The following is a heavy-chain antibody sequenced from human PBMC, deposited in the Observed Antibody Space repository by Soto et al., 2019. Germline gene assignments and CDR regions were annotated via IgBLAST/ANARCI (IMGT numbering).Heavy chain of an antibody. CDR1: GYTFISYD. J-gene: IGHJ4*02. V-gene: IGHV1-8*01. CDR2: MNPNSGNT. CDR3: ARALYDSSGTFDY. Sequence: QVQLVQSGAEVKKPGASVKVSCKASGYTFISYDINWVRQATGQGLEWMGWMNPNSGNTGYAQKFQGKVTMTRNTSISTAYRELSSLRSEDTAVYYCARALYDSSGTFDYCGPGTLVTVSS. D-gene: IGHD3-22*01.